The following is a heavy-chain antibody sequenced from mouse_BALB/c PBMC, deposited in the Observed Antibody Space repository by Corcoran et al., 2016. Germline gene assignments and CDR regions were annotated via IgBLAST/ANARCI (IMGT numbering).Heavy chain of an antibody. J-gene: IGHJ2*01. CDR3: PRFYYDYSDFDY. D-gene: IGHD2-4*01. V-gene: IGHV9-3-1*01. CDR2: INTYTGEQ. Sequence: QIQLVQSGPELKKTGETVKNSCKASGYTFTNYGMNWGKEAAGKGLKWMGCINTYTGEQTYADDFKGRFAFALETYTSTAYLQINNLKNEDTATYCCPRFYYDYSDFDYWCEGTTLTFSS. CDR1: GYTFTNYG.